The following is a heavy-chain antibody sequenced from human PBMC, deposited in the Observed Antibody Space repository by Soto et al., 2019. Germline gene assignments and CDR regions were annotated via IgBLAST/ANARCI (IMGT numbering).Heavy chain of an antibody. J-gene: IGHJ4*02. CDR1: GYTFTNYG. CDR2: INTYNGKT. Sequence: QVQLVQSGAEVKKPGASVKVSCKASGYTFTNYGISWVRQAPGQGLEWMGWINTYNGKTNYAQKIQGRATRPTDTATSTADMELRSLGSDDTAVCYCARDWIGVDYWGQGTLVTVSS. CDR3: ARDWIGVDY. V-gene: IGHV1-18*01. D-gene: IGHD3-3*01.